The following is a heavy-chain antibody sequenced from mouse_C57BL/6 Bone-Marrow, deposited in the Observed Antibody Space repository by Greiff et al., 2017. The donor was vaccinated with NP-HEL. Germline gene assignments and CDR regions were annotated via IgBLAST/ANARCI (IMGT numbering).Heavy chain of an antibody. Sequence: QVQLQQSGAELVRPGSSVKLSCKASGYTFTSYWMHWVKQRPIQGLEWIGNIDPSDSETHYNQKFKDKATLTVDKSSSTAYMQLSSLTSEDSAVYYCARGADGYYAMDYWGQGTSVTVSS. CDR3: ARGADGYYAMDY. CDR2: IDPSDSET. CDR1: GYTFTSYW. J-gene: IGHJ4*01. D-gene: IGHD2-3*01. V-gene: IGHV1-52*01.